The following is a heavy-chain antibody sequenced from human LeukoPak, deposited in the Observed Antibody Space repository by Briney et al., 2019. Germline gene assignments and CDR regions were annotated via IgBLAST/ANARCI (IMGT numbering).Heavy chain of an antibody. D-gene: IGHD3-10*01. J-gene: IGHJ4*02. V-gene: IGHV3-7*01. CDR2: IKQDGSEK. CDR1: GFTFSSYW. CDR3: ARLQYSFLYGSGSCGVDY. Sequence: GGSLRLSCAASGFTFSSYWMSWVRQAPGKGLEWVSNIKQDGSEKFCVDSVKGRFTISRDNAKNSLYLQMNSLRAEDTAVYYCARLQYSFLYGSGSCGVDYWGQGTLVTVSS.